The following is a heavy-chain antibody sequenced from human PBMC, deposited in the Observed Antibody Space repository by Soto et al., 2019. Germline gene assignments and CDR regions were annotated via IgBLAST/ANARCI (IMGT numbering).Heavy chain of an antibody. CDR1: GYTFTSYG. CDR2: ISAYNGNT. CDR3: ARGMATYYDFWSGYYHDYYYYGMDV. D-gene: IGHD3-3*01. V-gene: IGHV1-18*01. J-gene: IGHJ6*02. Sequence: ASVKVSCKASGYTFTSYGISWVRQAPGQGLEWMGWISAYNGNTNYAQKLQGRVTMTTDTSTSTAYMELRSLRSDDTAVYYCARGMATYYDFWSGYYHDYYYYGMDVWGQGTTVTVSS.